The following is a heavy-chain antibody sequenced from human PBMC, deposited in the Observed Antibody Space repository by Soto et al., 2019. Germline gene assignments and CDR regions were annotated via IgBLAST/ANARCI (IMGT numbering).Heavy chain of an antibody. D-gene: IGHD4-17*01. CDR3: ARVNVNYGYEYYFDY. V-gene: IGHV1-18*01. CDR2: ISAYNGNT. CDR1: GYTFTSYG. Sequence: ASVKVSCKASGYTFTSYGISWVRQAPGQGLEWMGWISAYNGNTNYAQKLQGRVTMTTDTSTSTAYMELRSLRSDDTAVYYCARVNVNYGYEYYFDYWGQGTLVTVSS. J-gene: IGHJ4*02.